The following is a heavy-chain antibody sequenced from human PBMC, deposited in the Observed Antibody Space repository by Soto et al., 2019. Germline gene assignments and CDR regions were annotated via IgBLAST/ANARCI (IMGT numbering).Heavy chain of an antibody. Sequence: GASVKVSCKASGYTFTSYGISWVRQAPGQGLEWMGWISAYNGNTNYAQKLQGRVTVTTDTSTSTAYMELRSLRSDDTAVYYCARVPPGYSSSWYIRNTYYFDHWGQGTLVTVSS. V-gene: IGHV1-18*01. CDR3: ARVPPGYSSSWYIRNTYYFDH. CDR1: GYTFTSYG. D-gene: IGHD6-13*01. CDR2: ISAYNGNT. J-gene: IGHJ4*02.